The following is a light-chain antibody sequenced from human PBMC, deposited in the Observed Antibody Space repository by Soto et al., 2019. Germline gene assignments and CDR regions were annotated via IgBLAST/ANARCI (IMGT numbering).Light chain of an antibody. J-gene: IGKJ1*01. CDR1: QSVSSSY. V-gene: IGKV3D-20*01. Sequence: EIVLTQSPATLSLSPGERGTLSCGASQSVSSSYLAWYQQKPGLAPRLLIYDASSRATGIPDRFSGSGSGTDFTLTISRLEPEDFAVYYCQQYGSSQWTFGQGTKVEIK. CDR2: DAS. CDR3: QQYGSSQWT.